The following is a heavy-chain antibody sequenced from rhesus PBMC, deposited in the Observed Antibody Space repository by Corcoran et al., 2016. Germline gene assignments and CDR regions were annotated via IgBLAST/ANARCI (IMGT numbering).Heavy chain of an antibody. Sequence: QLQLQESGPGLVKPSEPLSLTCAVSGGPVSSRNWWSWIRQPPGQGLEWMGRISGSGGSTSYTPSLTSRVTISTDTSKNQFSLKLSSVTAADTAVYYCARDQGWNPERRCFDYWGQGVLVTVSS. J-gene: IGHJ4*01. CDR1: GGPVSSRNW. CDR3: ARDQGWNPERRCFDY. V-gene: IGHV4-57*01. D-gene: IGHD1-1*01. CDR2: ISGSGGST.